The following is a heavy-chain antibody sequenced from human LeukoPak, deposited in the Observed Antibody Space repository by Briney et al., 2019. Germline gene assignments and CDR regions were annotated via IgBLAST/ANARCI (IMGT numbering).Heavy chain of an antibody. CDR2: ISWNSGSI. Sequence: GGSLRLSCAGSGFIFNNYAMHWVRQPPGKGLEWVSGISWNSGSIDYADSVKGRFTISRDDAKNSLYLQMNSLRVEDTAFYYCAKDNRRHYTSGPNPDSLHWGQGALVTVSS. J-gene: IGHJ4*02. CDR1: GFIFNNYA. V-gene: IGHV3-9*01. CDR3: AKDNRRHYTSGPNPDSLH. D-gene: IGHD6-19*01.